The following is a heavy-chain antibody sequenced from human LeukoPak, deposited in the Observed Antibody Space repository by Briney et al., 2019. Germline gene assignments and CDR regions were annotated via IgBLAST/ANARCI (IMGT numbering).Heavy chain of an antibody. V-gene: IGHV3-23*01. CDR3: AKDRPNFYETSGAYYKMKGDF. CDR2: ISGSGST. D-gene: IGHD3-10*01. J-gene: IGHJ4*02. CDR1: GFSFSSYA. Sequence: PGGSLRLSCAASGFSFSSYAMSWVRQAPGKGLEWVSAISGSGSTYYADSVKGRFTISRDNSKNTLYLQMNSLRGEDTAIYYCAKDRPNFYETSGAYYKMKGDFWGQGSLVTVSS.